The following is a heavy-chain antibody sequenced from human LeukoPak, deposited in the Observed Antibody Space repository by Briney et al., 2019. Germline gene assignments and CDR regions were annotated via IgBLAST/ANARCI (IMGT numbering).Heavy chain of an antibody. V-gene: IGHV4-39*02. CDR3: ARRGAGTVDFDY. J-gene: IGHJ4*02. D-gene: IGHD6-19*01. CDR1: GGSISSSSYY. Sequence: SETLSLTCTVSGGSISSSSYYWGWIRQPPGKGLEWIGSIYYSGSTYYNPSLKSRVTISVDTSKNHFSLKLSSVTAADTAVYYCARRGAGTVDFDYWGQGTLVTVSS. CDR2: IYYSGST.